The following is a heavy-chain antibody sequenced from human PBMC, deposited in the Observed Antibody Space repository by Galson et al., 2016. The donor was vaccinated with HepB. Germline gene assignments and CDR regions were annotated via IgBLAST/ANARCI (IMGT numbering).Heavy chain of an antibody. CDR2: ISSTGSYM. CDR1: GFNFSSFA. J-gene: IGHJ4*02. V-gene: IGHV3-21*01. D-gene: IGHD4-17*01. CDR3: ASPSPTGDYFDY. Sequence: SLRLSCAASGFNFSSFAMNWVRQAPGKGLEWVSYISSTGSYMYYSDSVQGRFTISRDNAKNSLFLQMNSLRAEDTAVYYCASPSPTGDYFDYWGQGTLVTVSS.